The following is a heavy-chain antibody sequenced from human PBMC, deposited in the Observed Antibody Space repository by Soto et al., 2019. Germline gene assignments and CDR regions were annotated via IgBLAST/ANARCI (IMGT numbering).Heavy chain of an antibody. CDR1: GLTFSSYA. J-gene: IGHJ6*02. CDR2: ISYDGSNK. CDR3: ARDPQTGDYYYYYGMDV. Sequence: GGSLRLSCAASGLTFSSYAMHWVRQAPGKGLEWVAVISYDGSNKYYADSVKGRFTISRDNSKNTLYLQMNSLRAEDTAVYYCARDPQTGDYYYYYGMDVWGQGTTVTVSS. V-gene: IGHV3-30-3*01. D-gene: IGHD7-27*01.